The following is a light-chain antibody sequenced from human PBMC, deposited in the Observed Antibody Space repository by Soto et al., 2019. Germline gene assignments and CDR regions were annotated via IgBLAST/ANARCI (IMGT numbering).Light chain of an antibody. CDR2: KAS. V-gene: IGKV1-5*03. CDR3: QQYNSYWT. Sequence: DIQMTQSPSTLSASVGDRVTITCRASQSISSWLAWYQQKPGKAPKLLVYKASSLERGVPSRFNGSGSGTEFTLTISSLQPDDFATYYCQQYNSYWTFGQGTKVEIK. J-gene: IGKJ1*01. CDR1: QSISSW.